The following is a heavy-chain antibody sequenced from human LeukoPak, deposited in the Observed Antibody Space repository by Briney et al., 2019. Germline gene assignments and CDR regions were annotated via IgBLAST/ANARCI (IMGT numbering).Heavy chain of an antibody. V-gene: IGHV3-53*01. CDR2: IYSGGST. J-gene: IGHJ4*02. CDR1: GFTVSSNY. Sequence: PGGSLRLSCAASGFTVSSNYMSWVRQAPGKGLEWVSVIYSGGSTYYADSVKGGFTISRDNSKNTLYLQMNSLRAEDTAVYYCARVLRPFTIFGVVIKSIDYFDYWGQGTLVTVSS. D-gene: IGHD3-3*01. CDR3: ARVLRPFTIFGVVIKSIDYFDY.